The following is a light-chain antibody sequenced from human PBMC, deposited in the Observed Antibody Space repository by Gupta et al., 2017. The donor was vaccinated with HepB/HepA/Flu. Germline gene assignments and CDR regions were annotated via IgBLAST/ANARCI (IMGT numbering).Light chain of an antibody. CDR3: MQSLHTPRT. V-gene: IGKV2-28*01. J-gene: IGKJ1*01. CDR2: LGS. CDR1: QSLLHSNGFNY. Sequence: EIVMTQSPLSLPVTPGEPASISCRSSQSLLHSNGFNYLEWYLQKPGQSPQLLIYLGSNRASGVPDRFSGSGSGTDFTLRISRMEAEDIGIYYCMQSLHTPRTFGQGTKVEIK.